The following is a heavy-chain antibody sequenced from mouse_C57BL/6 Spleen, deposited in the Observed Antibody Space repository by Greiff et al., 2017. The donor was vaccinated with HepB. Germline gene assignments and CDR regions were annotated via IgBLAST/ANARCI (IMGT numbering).Heavy chain of an antibody. CDR1: GFTFSDYG. V-gene: IGHV5-17*01. J-gene: IGHJ2*01. CDR3: ARGPYGNYGGYFDY. D-gene: IGHD2-1*01. CDR2: ISSGSSTI. Sequence: DVMLVESGGGLVKPGGSLKLSCAASGFTFSDYGMHWVRQAPEKGLEWVAYISSGSSTIYYADTVKGRFTISRDNAKNTLFLQMTSLRSEDTAMYYCARGPYGNYGGYFDYWGQGTTLTVSS.